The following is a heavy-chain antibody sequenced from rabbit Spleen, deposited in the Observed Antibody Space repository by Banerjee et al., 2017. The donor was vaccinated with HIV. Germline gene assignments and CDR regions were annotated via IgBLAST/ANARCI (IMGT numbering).Heavy chain of an antibody. V-gene: IGHV1S40*01. D-gene: IGHD1-1*01. Sequence: QSLEESGGDLVKPGASLTLTCTASGVSFSLSSYMCWVRQAPGKGLEWIGYIDPIFGITYYANWVNGRFTISSDNAQYTVDLQMNSLTAADTATYFCARYYIFYGMDLWGPGTLVTVS. CDR3: ARYYIFYGMDL. J-gene: IGHJ6*01. CDR1: GVSFSLSSY. CDR2: IDPIFGIT.